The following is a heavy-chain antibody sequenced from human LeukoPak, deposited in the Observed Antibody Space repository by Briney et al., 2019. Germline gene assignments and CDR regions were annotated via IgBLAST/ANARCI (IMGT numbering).Heavy chain of an antibody. CDR1: GYSFTGYY. D-gene: IGHD2-2*01. CDR3: ARSFSFYYGMDV. V-gene: IGHV1-2*02. Sequence: GASVKVSCKASGYSFTGYYMHWVRQAPGQGLEWMGWINPNNGDRNYAQKFQGRVTMTRDTSISTAYMELSRLTSDDTAVYYCARSFSFYYGMDVWGQGTTVTVPS. J-gene: IGHJ6*02. CDR2: INPNNGDR.